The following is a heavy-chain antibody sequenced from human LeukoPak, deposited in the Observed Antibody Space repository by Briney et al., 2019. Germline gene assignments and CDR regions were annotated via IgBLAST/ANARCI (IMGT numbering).Heavy chain of an antibody. V-gene: IGHV3-23*01. Sequence: GGSLRLSCAASGLTFSSYAMSWVRQAPGKGLEWVSAISGSGGSTYYADSVKGRFTISRDNSKNTLYLQMNSLRAEDTAVYYCAKQGTAMGRFDYWSQGTLVTVSS. CDR3: AKQGTAMGRFDY. CDR2: ISGSGGST. CDR1: GLTFSSYA. J-gene: IGHJ4*02. D-gene: IGHD5-18*01.